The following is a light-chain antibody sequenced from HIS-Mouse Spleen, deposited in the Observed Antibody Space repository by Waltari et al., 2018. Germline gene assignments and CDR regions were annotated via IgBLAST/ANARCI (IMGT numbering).Light chain of an antibody. Sequence: EIALMQSPLTLSLSPGERPTLSCRASQSVFSSYLAWYQQNPGQAPRRLIYGASSRATGIPDRFSGSGSGTDFTLTISRLEPEDFAVYYCQQYGSSSTFGQGTRLEIK. CDR3: QQYGSSST. CDR1: QSVFSSY. CDR2: GAS. V-gene: IGKV3-20*01. J-gene: IGKJ5*01.